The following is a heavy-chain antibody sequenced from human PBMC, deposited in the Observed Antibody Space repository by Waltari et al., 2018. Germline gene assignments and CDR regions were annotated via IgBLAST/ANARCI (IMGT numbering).Heavy chain of an antibody. V-gene: IGHV3-43D*04. J-gene: IGHJ4*02. CDR2: ISGDGGST. D-gene: IGHD3-16*02. CDR1: GFTFADYA. CDR3: AKDEYIWGSYRFDY. Sequence: EVQLVESGGVVVQPGGSLRLSCAASGFTFADYAMPWVRQAPGKGLEWVALISGDGGSTYYADSVKCRFTISRDNSKNSLYLQMNSLRAEDTALYYCAKDEYIWGSYRFDYWGQGTLVTVSS.